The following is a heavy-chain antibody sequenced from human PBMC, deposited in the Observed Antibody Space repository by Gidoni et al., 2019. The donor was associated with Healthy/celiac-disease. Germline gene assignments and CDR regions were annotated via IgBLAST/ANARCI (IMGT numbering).Heavy chain of an antibody. CDR1: GFTFGDYA. D-gene: IGHD3-9*01. J-gene: IGHJ6*03. Sequence: EVQLVESGGGLVQPGRSLRLSCTASGFTFGDYAMSWFRQAPGKGLEWVGFIRSKAYGGTTEYAASVKGRFTISRDDSKSIAYLQMNSLKTEDTAVYYCTRDSRDFDWSNLYYYYYMDVWGKGTTVTVSS. CDR3: TRDSRDFDWSNLYYYYYMDV. V-gene: IGHV3-49*03. CDR2: IRSKAYGGTT.